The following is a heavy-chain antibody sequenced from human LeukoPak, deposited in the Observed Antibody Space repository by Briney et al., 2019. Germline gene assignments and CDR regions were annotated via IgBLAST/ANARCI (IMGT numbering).Heavy chain of an antibody. CDR3: ARRLTYGDSSRFDC. CDR2: IYYSGST. V-gene: IGHV4-39*01. CDR1: GGSIRSSAYY. D-gene: IGHD2-8*01. Sequence: SETLSLTCTFSGGSIRSSAYYWGWIRQPPGKELERIGSIYYSGSTHYNPSLKSRDTMSVDMSKNQFFLKLTSVTAADTAAYYCARRLTYGDSSRFDCWGQGTLVTVSS. J-gene: IGHJ5*01.